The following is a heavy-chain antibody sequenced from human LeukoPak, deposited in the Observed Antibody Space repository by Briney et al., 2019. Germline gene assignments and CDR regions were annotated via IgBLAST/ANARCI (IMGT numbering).Heavy chain of an antibody. V-gene: IGHV3-74*03. Sequence: GGSLRLSCTASGFTFSIYWMHWVRQAPGTGLEWASRINSDGRSTMYADSVKGRFTISRDNAKNTLYLQMNSLRAEDTAVYFCTRERYCSGSGCFLYDFEHWGQGTLVTVSS. CDR2: INSDGRST. D-gene: IGHD2-15*01. CDR3: TRERYCSGSGCFLYDFEH. CDR1: GFTFSIYW. J-gene: IGHJ4*02.